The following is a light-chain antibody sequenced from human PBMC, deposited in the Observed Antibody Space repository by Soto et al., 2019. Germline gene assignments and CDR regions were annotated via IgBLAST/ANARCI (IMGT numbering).Light chain of an antibody. J-gene: IGKJ1*01. V-gene: IGKV1-39*01. CDR3: QQSYSTPRT. CDR1: QSISSK. Sequence: IQMTQSPSTLSASVGYRLTITSRCSQSISSKLSWYEQKPGKAPKLLIYDASTLEGGGASRFSGSGAGTDFSLTISSLQPEDFSTFYCQQSYSTPRTFGQGTKVDI. CDR2: DAS.